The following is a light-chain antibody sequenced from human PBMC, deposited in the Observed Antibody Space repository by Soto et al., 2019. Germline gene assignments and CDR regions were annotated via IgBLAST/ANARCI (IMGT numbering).Light chain of an antibody. Sequence: QMTQSPSSLSASVGDRVTITCRASQSISSYLNWYQQKPGKAPKLLIYAASSLQSGVPSRFSGSGSGTDFTLTISSLQPEDFATYYCQQSYSTPHTFGQGTKLEIK. CDR3: QQSYSTPHT. CDR2: AAS. J-gene: IGKJ2*01. CDR1: QSISSY. V-gene: IGKV1-39*01.